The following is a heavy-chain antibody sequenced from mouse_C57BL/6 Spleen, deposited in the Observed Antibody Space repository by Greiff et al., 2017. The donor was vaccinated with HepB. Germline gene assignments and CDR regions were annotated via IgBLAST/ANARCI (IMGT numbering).Heavy chain of an antibody. J-gene: IGHJ4*01. V-gene: IGHV1-4*01. CDR2: INPSSGYT. Sequence: QVQLKQSGAELARPGASVKMSCKASGYTFNSYTMHWVKQRPGQGLELIGYINPSSGYTKYNQKFKDKATLTADKSSSTAYMQLSSLTSEDSAVYYCARGFYDGYYHAMDYWGQGTSVTVSS. CDR1: GYTFNSYT. CDR3: ARGFYDGYYHAMDY. D-gene: IGHD2-3*01.